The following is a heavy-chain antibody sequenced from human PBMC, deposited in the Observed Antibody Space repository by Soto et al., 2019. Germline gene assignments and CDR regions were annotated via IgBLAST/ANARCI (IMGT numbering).Heavy chain of an antibody. V-gene: IGHV1-2*02. D-gene: IGHD4-4*01. CDR2: ISPYTGDT. J-gene: IGHJ4*02. Sequence: SSVKVSCKASGYTFTGLFMHWVRQAPGQGLEWMGWISPYTGDTNYARKFQGRVTMTRDTAISTAYMELTSLASEDTAIYYCALIEMTTIAWGKGTLVTVSS. CDR1: GYTFTGLF. CDR3: ALIEMTTIA.